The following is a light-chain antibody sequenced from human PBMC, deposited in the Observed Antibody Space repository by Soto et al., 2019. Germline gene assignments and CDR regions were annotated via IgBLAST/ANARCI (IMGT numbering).Light chain of an antibody. CDR1: SSDVGYYNS. CDR2: EVI. Sequence: QSVLTQPPSASGSPGQSVTISCTGTSSDVGYYNSVYWYQQHPGKAPKLMIYEVIKRPSGVPDRFSGSKSGNTASLTVSGLQAEDEADYYCSSYVGNNNLVLGGGTKLTVL. J-gene: IGLJ2*01. V-gene: IGLV2-8*01. CDR3: SSYVGNNNLV.